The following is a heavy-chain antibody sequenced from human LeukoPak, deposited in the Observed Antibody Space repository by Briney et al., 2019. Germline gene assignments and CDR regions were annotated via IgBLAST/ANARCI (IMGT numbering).Heavy chain of an antibody. V-gene: IGHV4-4*09. Sequence: TSETLSLTCTVSNGSISSYHWSWVRRPPGKGLEWIGYILTSGTTNYNPSLKSRLTISVDTSKNRFTLKLSSVTAADTAVYYCARLRVSGSYLYYFDYWGQGTLVTVSS. CDR1: NGSISSYH. CDR3: ARLRVSGSYLYYFDY. CDR2: ILTSGTT. J-gene: IGHJ4*02. D-gene: IGHD3-10*01.